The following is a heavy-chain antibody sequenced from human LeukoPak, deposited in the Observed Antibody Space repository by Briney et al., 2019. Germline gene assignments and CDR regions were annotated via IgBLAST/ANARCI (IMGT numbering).Heavy chain of an antibody. CDR1: GFIFSRYA. V-gene: IGHV3-23*01. D-gene: IGHD6-19*01. Sequence: GGSLRLSCVASGFIFSRYAMSWVRQAPGKGLEWVSAISGSGGSTYYADSVKGRFTISRDNSKNTLYLQMNSVRAEDTAVYYCAKDKEGYSSGWSLDYWGQGTLVTVSS. CDR3: AKDKEGYSSGWSLDY. J-gene: IGHJ4*02. CDR2: ISGSGGST.